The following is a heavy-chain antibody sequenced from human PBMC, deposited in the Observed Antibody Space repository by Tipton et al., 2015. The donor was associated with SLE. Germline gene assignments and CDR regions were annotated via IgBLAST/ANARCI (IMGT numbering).Heavy chain of an antibody. Sequence: QLVQSGAEVKKPGSSVKVSCKASGGTFSNFAISWVRQAPGQGLEWMGEIIPIFGTPNSAQKFQGRVTITADEVTSTAYMELSSLRPEDTAVYYCARRRWLQLDWYFDHWGRGILVTVSS. CDR2: IIPIFGTP. CDR3: ARRRWLQLDWYFDH. J-gene: IGHJ2*01. D-gene: IGHD5-24*01. V-gene: IGHV1-69*01. CDR1: GGTFSNFA.